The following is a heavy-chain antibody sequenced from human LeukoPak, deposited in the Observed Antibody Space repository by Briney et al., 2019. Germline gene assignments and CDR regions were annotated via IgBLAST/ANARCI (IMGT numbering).Heavy chain of an antibody. Sequence: PGGSLRLSCAASGFTFSNAWMSWVRQAPGKGLEWVGRIKSKTDGGTTDYAAPVKGRFTISRDDSKNTLYLQMNSLKTEGTAVYYCTTDRLRVAATVKYYFDYWGQGTLVTVSS. D-gene: IGHD2-15*01. J-gene: IGHJ4*02. CDR3: TTDRLRVAATVKYYFDY. CDR2: IKSKTDGGTT. V-gene: IGHV3-15*01. CDR1: GFTFSNAW.